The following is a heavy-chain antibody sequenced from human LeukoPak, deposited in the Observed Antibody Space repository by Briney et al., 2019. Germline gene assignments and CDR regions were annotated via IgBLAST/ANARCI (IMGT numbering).Heavy chain of an antibody. D-gene: IGHD3-16*01. V-gene: IGHV4-30-2*01. CDR1: GVSISSGGYS. Sequence: SGTLSLTCAVSGVSISSGGYSWSWIRQPPGKGLEWIGYIYHSGSTYYNPSLKSRVTISVDRSKNQFSLKLSSVTAADTAVYYCARGGYDYVWGSYSQVPLDYWGQGTLVTVSS. J-gene: IGHJ4*02. CDR3: ARGGYDYVWGSYSQVPLDY. CDR2: IYHSGST.